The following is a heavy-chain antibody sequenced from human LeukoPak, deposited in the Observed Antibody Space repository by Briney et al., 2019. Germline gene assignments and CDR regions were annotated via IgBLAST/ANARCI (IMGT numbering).Heavy chain of an antibody. CDR2: IKYDGSAT. CDR3: VSGSLQSGYNFDY. D-gene: IGHD3-3*01. CDR1: GFSFNNAW. Sequence: GGSLRLSCAASGFSFNNAWMNWVRQAPGKGLEWVGRIKYDGSATNYADSVKGRFTISRDNAKNTLYLQMNSLRAEDTAVYYCVSGSLQSGYNFDYWGQGALVTVSS. V-gene: IGHV3-74*01. J-gene: IGHJ4*02.